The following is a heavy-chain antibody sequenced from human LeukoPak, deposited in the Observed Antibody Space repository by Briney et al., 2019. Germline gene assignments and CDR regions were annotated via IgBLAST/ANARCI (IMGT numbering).Heavy chain of an antibody. J-gene: IGHJ3*02. CDR3: ALTDYYDSSGYSI. V-gene: IGHV1-2*02. Sequence: ASVKVSCKASGYTFTGYYMHWVRQAPGQGLEWMGWINPNGGGTNYAQKFQGRVTMTRDTSISTAYMELSRLRSDDTAVYYCALTDYYDSSGYSIWGQGTMVTVSS. CDR2: INPNGGGT. D-gene: IGHD3-22*01. CDR1: GYTFTGYY.